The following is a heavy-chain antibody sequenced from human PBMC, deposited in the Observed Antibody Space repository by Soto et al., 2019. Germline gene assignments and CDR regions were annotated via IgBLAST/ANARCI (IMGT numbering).Heavy chain of an antibody. J-gene: IGHJ4*02. D-gene: IGHD3-9*01. CDR1: GGSFSGYY. Sequence: SETLSLTCAVYGGSFSGYYWSWIRQPPGKGLEWIGEINHSGSTNYNPSLKSRVTISADTSKNQFSLKLSSVTAADTAVYFCARLEGLATISYYFDFWGQGAQVTVSS. CDR3: ARLEGLATISYYFDF. V-gene: IGHV4-34*01. CDR2: INHSGST.